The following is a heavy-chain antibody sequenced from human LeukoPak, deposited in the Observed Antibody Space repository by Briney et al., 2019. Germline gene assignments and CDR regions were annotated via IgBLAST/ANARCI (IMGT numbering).Heavy chain of an antibody. D-gene: IGHD3-22*01. CDR2: ISYDGSNK. CDR3: ARDSFHDSSGAPLNY. CDR1: GFTFSSYA. V-gene: IGHV3-30-3*01. Sequence: GGSLRLSCAASGFTFSSYAMHWVRQAPGKGLEWVAVISYDGSNKYYADSVKGRFTISRDNSKNTLYLQMSSLRSEDTAVYYCARDSFHDSSGAPLNYWGQGTLVTVSS. J-gene: IGHJ4*02.